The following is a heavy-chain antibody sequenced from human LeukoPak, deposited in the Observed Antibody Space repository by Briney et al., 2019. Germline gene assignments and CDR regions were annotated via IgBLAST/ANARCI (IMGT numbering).Heavy chain of an antibody. V-gene: IGHV3-7*01. D-gene: IGHD2-2*01. Sequence: GGSLRLSCAASDFTFSFYWMTWVRQAPGEGLEWVANILPDGSEKYYLDSVKGRFTISRDNSKNTLYLQMNSLRAEDTAVYYCAKDLGYCSSTSCANYYYGMDVWGQGTTVTVSS. CDR1: DFTFSFYW. CDR3: AKDLGYCSSTSCANYYYGMDV. J-gene: IGHJ6*02. CDR2: ILPDGSEK.